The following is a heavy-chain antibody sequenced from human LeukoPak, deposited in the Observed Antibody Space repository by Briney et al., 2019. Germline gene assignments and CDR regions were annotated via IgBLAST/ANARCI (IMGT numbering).Heavy chain of an antibody. V-gene: IGHV1-2*02. CDR3: ARANPLYCSSTTCLFDC. Sequence: ASVKVSCKASGYTFTNNDINWVRQAPGQGFEWMGWINPNSGDTNYAQKFQGRVTMTRDTSISTAHMELSRLRSDDTAVYYCARANPLYCSSTTCLFDCWGQGTLVTVSS. CDR2: INPNSGDT. J-gene: IGHJ4*02. CDR1: GYTFTNND. D-gene: IGHD2-2*01.